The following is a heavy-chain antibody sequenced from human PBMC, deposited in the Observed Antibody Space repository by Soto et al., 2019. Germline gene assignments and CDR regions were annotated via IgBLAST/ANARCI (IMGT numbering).Heavy chain of an antibody. V-gene: IGHV4-39*01. Sequence: QLQLQESGPGLVKPSETLSLTCTVSGGSISSSSYYWGWIRQPPGKGLEWIGSIYYSGSTYYNPSLKSRVPISVDTSKHQFPLKLSSVTAAHTAVSYCARQLADFCSGYYSHSVGGMDVWGQGTTVTVSS. CDR2: IYYSGST. CDR3: ARQLADFCSGYYSHSVGGMDV. D-gene: IGHD3-3*01. CDR1: GGSISSSSYY. J-gene: IGHJ6*02.